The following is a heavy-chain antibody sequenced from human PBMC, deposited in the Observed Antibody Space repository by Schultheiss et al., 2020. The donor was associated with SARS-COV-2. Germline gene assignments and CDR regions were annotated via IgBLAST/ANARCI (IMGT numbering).Heavy chain of an antibody. CDR2: IWYDGSNK. D-gene: IGHD4-11*01. CDR3: ARDETDYSNAGYYYYGMDV. CDR1: GFTFSSYG. J-gene: IGHJ6*02. V-gene: IGHV3-30*19. Sequence: GESLKISCAASGFTFSSYGMHWVRQAPGKGLEWVAVIWYDGSNKYYADSVKGRFTISRDNSKNTLYLQMNSLRAEDTAVYYCARDETDYSNAGYYYYGMDVWGQGTTVTVSS.